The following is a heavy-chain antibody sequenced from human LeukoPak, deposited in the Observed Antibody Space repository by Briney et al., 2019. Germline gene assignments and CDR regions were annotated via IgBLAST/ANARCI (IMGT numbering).Heavy chain of an antibody. CDR2: IYDSGSA. Sequence: SETLSLTCTVSCVSINSHYWSWIRQPPGKGLEWIGFIYDSGSANYKSSLKSRVTMTVDTSKNQFSLKLNSVTAADTAVYYCARVLQNYYHMDVWGKGTTVTVSS. V-gene: IGHV4-59*11. D-gene: IGHD3-3*01. J-gene: IGHJ6*03. CDR3: ARVLQNYYHMDV. CDR1: CVSINSHY.